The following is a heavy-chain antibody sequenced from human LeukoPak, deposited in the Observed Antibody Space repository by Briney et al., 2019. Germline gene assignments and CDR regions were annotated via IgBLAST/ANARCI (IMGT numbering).Heavy chain of an antibody. CDR3: AKGSAAGRPYYFDN. CDR1: GFTFGSYA. Sequence: GGSLRLSCVASGFTFGSYAMSWVRQAPGQGLDWVSAISDSGGDTYSADSVKGRFIISRDNSKNTLNLRMNSLRAGDTAIYYCAKGSAAGRPYYFDNWGQGTLVTVSS. J-gene: IGHJ4*02. V-gene: IGHV3-23*01. CDR2: ISDSGGDT. D-gene: IGHD6-6*01.